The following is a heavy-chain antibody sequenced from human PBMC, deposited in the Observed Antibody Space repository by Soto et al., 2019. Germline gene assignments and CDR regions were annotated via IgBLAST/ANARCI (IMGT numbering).Heavy chain of an antibody. J-gene: IGHJ4*02. V-gene: IGHV3-9*01. Sequence: GGSLRLSCAASGFTFDDYAMHWVRQAPGKGLEWVSGISWNSGSIGYADSVKGRFTISRDNAKNSLYLQMNRLRAEDTALYYCAKAPSYDYIWGSYRSDYFDYGGQGTLVTVSS. CDR3: AKAPSYDYIWGSYRSDYFDY. D-gene: IGHD3-16*02. CDR1: GFTFDDYA. CDR2: ISWNSGSI.